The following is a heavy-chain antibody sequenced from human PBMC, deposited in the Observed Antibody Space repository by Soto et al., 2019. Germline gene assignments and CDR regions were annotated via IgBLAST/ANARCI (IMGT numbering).Heavy chain of an antibody. V-gene: IGHV4-39*01. Sequence: SETLSLTCTVSGCSIRSSTYYWGWIRQPPGKGLEWIGSIYYSGRTHYNPPLKSRVTMSVDTSTNQFSLKLNSVTAADTAVYYCTRHEGGAAADRPLDYWGQGTLVTVSS. CDR1: GCSIRSSTYY. CDR2: IYYSGRT. J-gene: IGHJ4*02. CDR3: TRHEGGAAADRPLDY. D-gene: IGHD6-13*01.